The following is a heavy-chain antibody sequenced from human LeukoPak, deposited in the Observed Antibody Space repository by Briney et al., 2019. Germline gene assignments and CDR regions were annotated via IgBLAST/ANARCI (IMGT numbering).Heavy chain of an antibody. Sequence: RASVNVSRKASGYTFSNFDVNWVRQAPGQGLEWMAWMNPGSGDTGYEGKFQARLTMSRNTSITTASMELSSLTSEDTAVYYCARSRRAYYMDVWGKGTTVIVSS. CDR2: MNPGSGDT. V-gene: IGHV1-8*02. CDR1: GYTFSNFD. J-gene: IGHJ6*03. CDR3: ARSRRAYYMDV.